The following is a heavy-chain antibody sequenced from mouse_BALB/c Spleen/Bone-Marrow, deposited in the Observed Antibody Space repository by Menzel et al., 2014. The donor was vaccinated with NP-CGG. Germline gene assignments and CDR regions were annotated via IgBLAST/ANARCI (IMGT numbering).Heavy chain of an antibody. CDR3: ARWGITTGFAY. CDR2: IDPANGNT. V-gene: IGHV14-3*02. Sequence: VQLQQSGAELVKPGASVKLSCTASGFNIKDTYMHWVKQRPEQGLEWIGRIDPANGNTKYDLKFQGKATITADTSSNTAYLQLSSLTSEDTAVYYCARWGITTGFAYWGQGTLVTVSA. J-gene: IGHJ3*01. CDR1: GFNIKDTY. D-gene: IGHD2-4*01.